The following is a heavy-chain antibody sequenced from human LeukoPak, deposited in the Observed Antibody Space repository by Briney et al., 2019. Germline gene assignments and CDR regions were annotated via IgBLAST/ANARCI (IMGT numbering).Heavy chain of an antibody. D-gene: IGHD3-16*01. CDR1: GFTVNNYA. CDR3: AKDRVAYDYVWGSHAPDY. Sequence: PGGSLRLSCAASGFTVNNYAMSWVRQAPGKGLEWVSGISGSGGSTYYADSVKGRFTISRDNSKKTLYLQMNRLRAEDTAVYYCAKDRVAYDYVWGSHAPDYWGQGTLVTVSS. J-gene: IGHJ4*02. CDR2: ISGSGGST. V-gene: IGHV3-23*01.